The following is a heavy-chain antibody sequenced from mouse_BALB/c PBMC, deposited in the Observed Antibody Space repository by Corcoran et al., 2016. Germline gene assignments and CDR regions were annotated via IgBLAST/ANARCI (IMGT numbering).Heavy chain of an antibody. CDR2: ISYDGSN. V-gene: IGHV3-6*02. Sequence: DVQLQESGPGLVKPSQSLSLTCSVTGYSITSGYYWNWIRQFPGNKLEWMGYISYDGSNNYNPSLKNRISITRDTSKNQFFLKLNSVTTEDTATYYCAYGNYWYFVVWGAGTTVTVSS. CDR1: GYSITSGYY. J-gene: IGHJ1*01. CDR3: AYGNYWYFVV. D-gene: IGHD2-1*01.